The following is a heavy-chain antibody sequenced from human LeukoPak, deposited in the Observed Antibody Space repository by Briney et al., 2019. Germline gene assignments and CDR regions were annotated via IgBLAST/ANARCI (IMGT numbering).Heavy chain of an antibody. CDR1: GFTFSSYA. J-gene: IGHJ5*02. CDR3: ARDRAGSYSWFDP. CDR2: ISGSGGST. V-gene: IGHV3-23*01. Sequence: GGSLRLSCAASGFTFSSYAMSWVRQAPGKGLEWVSAISGSGGSTYYADSVKGRFTISRHNSKNTLYLQMNSLRAEDTAVYYCARDRAGSYSWFDPWGQGTLVTVSS. D-gene: IGHD1-26*01.